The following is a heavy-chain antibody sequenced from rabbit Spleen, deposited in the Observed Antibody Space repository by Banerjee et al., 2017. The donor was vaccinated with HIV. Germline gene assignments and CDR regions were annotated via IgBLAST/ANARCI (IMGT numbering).Heavy chain of an antibody. CDR2: IDPVFGGT. V-gene: IGHV1S7*01. D-gene: IGHD1-1*01. CDR1: GFDFSNYY. J-gene: IGHJ4*01. Sequence: LEESGGGLVQPGGSLKLSCKASGFDFSNYYMSWVRQAPGKGLEWIGYIDPVFGGTYYASWVNGRFTISSHNAQNPLFLQLNSLTAADTATYFCARGYASSSGLPTYYFNLWGPGTLVTVS. CDR3: ARGYASSSGLPTYYFNL.